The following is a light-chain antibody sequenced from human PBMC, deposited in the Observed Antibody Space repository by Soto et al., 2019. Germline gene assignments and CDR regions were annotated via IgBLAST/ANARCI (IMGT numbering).Light chain of an antibody. CDR1: QSVSSY. CDR3: QQRSNWPPLT. J-gene: IGKJ4*01. V-gene: IGKV3-11*01. Sequence: EIVLTQSPATLSLSPGERATLSCRASQSVSSYLAWYQQKPGQAPRLLIYDASNRATGIPARFSGSGSGTDFTITISILEPEDFAVYYFQQRSNWPPLTFGGGTKVEIK. CDR2: DAS.